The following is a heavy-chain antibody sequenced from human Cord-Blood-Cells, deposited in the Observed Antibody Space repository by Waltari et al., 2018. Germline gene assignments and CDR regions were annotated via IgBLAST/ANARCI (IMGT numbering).Heavy chain of an antibody. CDR2: IYRGGST. CDR1: GFTVSSNY. Sequence: EVQLVESGGGLIQPGGSLRLSCAASGFTVSSNYMSWVRQAPGKGLELVSVIYRGGSTYYADSVKGRFTISRDNSKNTLYLQMNSLRAEDTAVYYCARVRSRILTGYYFDYWGQGTLVTVSS. J-gene: IGHJ4*02. V-gene: IGHV3-53*01. D-gene: IGHD3-9*01. CDR3: ARVRSRILTGYYFDY.